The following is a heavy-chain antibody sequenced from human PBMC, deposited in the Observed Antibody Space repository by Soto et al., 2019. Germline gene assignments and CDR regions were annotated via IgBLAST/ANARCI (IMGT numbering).Heavy chain of an antibody. CDR1: GFTFSSYS. Sequence: EVQLVESGGGLVKPGGSLRLSCAASGFTFSSYSMNWVRQAPGKGLEWVSSISSSSSYIYYADSVKGRFTISRDNAKNSLYLQMSSLRAEDTAVYYCARGGYSSGWYGEDYWGQGTLVTVSS. D-gene: IGHD6-19*01. CDR3: ARGGYSSGWYGEDY. V-gene: IGHV3-21*01. J-gene: IGHJ4*02. CDR2: ISSSSSYI.